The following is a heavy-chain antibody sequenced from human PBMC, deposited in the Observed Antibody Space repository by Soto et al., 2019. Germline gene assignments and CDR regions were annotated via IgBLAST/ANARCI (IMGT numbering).Heavy chain of an antibody. Sequence: SCRVAGGRFASYCIGWVSKKHEKGLEWMGMIYPGDSDTRYSPSFQGQVTISADKSINTAYLQWSSLKASDTAMYYCGRPYTHGGNTVFDVWGQGTLVIVSS. V-gene: IGHV5-51*01. CDR3: GRPYTHGGNTVFDV. CDR2: IYPGDSDT. J-gene: IGHJ1*01. CDR1: GGRFASYC. D-gene: IGHD2-15*01.